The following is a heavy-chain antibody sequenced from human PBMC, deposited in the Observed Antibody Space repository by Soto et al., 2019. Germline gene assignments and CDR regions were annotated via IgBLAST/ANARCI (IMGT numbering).Heavy chain of an antibody. Sequence: PSETLSLTCSVSGYSIRSGSYWGWIRQPPGKGPEWIASIYHGGTTFYNPSLKSRITISVDTSNNQFSLKLRFVTAADTAVYYCARVHVMVVAGSTFDYWGHGTLVTVSS. CDR3: ARVHVMVVAGSTFDY. V-gene: IGHV4-38-2*02. CDR1: GYSIRSGSY. D-gene: IGHD6-19*01. CDR2: IYHGGTT. J-gene: IGHJ4*01.